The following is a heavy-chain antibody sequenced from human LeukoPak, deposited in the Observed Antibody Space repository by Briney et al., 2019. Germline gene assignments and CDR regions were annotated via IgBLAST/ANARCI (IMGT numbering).Heavy chain of an antibody. Sequence: EAGGSLRLSCAASGFTFSDHYMDWVRQAPGKVLEWVSYISSSGSTIYYADSVKGRFTISRDNAKNSLYLQMNSLRAEDTAVYYCAELGITMIGGVWGKGTTVTISS. J-gene: IGHJ6*04. CDR1: GFTFSDHY. V-gene: IGHV3-11*04. D-gene: IGHD3-10*02. CDR2: ISSSGSTI. CDR3: AELGITMIGGV.